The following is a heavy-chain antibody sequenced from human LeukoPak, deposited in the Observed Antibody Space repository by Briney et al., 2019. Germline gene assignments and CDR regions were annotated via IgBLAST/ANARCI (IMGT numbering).Heavy chain of an antibody. CDR2: IIPILGIA. V-gene: IGHV1-69*04. CDR3: ATPSPSIAVAGQIRYYYYGMDV. CDR1: GGTFSSYA. Sequence: ASVKVSCKASGGTFSSYAISWVRQAPGQGLEWMGRIIPILGIANYAQKFQGRVTITADKSTSTAYMELSSLRSEDTAVYYCATPSPSIAVAGQIRYYYYGMDVWGQGTTVTVSS. D-gene: IGHD6-19*01. J-gene: IGHJ6*02.